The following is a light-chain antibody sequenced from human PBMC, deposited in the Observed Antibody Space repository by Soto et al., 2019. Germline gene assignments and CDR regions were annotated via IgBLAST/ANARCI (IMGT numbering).Light chain of an antibody. V-gene: IGKV1-27*01. CDR3: QKYNSATLT. J-gene: IGKJ4*01. CDR1: QGISNY. CDR2: AAS. Sequence: DIQMTQSPSSLSASVGDRVTITCRASQGISNYLAWYQQKPGKVPKLLIYAASTLQSGVPSRLSGSEYGTDFTITISSPQTEDVATYYCQKYNSATLTFGGGTQVDIK.